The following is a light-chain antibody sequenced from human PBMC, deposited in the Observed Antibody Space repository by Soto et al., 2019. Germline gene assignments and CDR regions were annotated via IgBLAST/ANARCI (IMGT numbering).Light chain of an antibody. Sequence: QSALTQPASVSGSPGQSITISCTGTSSDVGRYKYVSWYQQHPGKAPQLMIYDVSNRPSGVSSRFSGSKSGNTASLTISGLQAEDEADYYCSSYTTTSSYVFGTGTKLTVL. CDR1: SSDVGRYKY. J-gene: IGLJ1*01. CDR3: SSYTTTSSYV. CDR2: DVS. V-gene: IGLV2-14*01.